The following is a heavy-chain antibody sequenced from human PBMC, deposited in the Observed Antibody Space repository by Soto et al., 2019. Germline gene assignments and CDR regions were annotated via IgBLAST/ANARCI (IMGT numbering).Heavy chain of an antibody. V-gene: IGHV3-66*01. CDR1: GFTVSNNY. J-gene: IGHJ4*02. CDR3: ARGHYGSPPGYLDY. D-gene: IGHD3-10*01. CDR2: IYNGGST. Sequence: GGSLRLSCAASGFTVSNNYMSWVRQAPGEGLEWVSVIYNGGSTYYGDSMKGRFTISRDISQNTLYLQMNSLRVEDTAVYYCARGHYGSPPGYLDYWGQGTLVTVSS.